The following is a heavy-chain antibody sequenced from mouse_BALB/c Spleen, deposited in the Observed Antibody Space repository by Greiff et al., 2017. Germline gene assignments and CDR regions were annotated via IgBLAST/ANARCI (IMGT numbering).Heavy chain of an antibody. J-gene: IGHJ4*01. D-gene: IGHD1-1*01. V-gene: IGHV2-9*02. CDR2: IWAGGST. CDR3: ARVYYGSRYYYAMDY. CDR1: GFSLTSYG. Sequence: QVQLQQSGPGLVAPSQSLSITCTVSGFSLTSYGVHWVRQPPGKGLEWLGVIWAGGSTNYNSALMSRLSISKDNSKSQVFLKMNSLQTDDTAMYYCARVYYGSRYYYAMDYWGQGTSVTVSS.